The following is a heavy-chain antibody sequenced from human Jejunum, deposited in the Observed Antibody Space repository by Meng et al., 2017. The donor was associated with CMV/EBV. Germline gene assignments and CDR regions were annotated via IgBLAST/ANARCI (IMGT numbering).Heavy chain of an antibody. CDR2: IKQDGSEK. V-gene: IGHV3-7*01. D-gene: IGHD3-10*01. CDR1: FTFSSDW. J-gene: IGHJ4*02. Sequence: FTFSSDWVSGVRQAPGKGLEWVAKIKQDGSEKYYGDSVKGRFTIARDNAKNSLYLQMNSLRAEDTAVYYCARGGVLLWFGELGFDYWGQGTLVTVSS. CDR3: ARGGVLLWFGELGFDY.